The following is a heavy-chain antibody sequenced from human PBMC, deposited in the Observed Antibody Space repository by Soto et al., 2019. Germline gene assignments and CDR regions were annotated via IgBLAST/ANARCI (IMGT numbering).Heavy chain of an antibody. V-gene: IGHV4-59*12. D-gene: IGHD3-22*01. CDR3: AGDRLRGYDSSGFYP. J-gene: IGHJ5*02. CDR1: GGSISSYY. CDR2: IYYSGST. Sequence: PSETLSLTCTVSGGSISSYYWSWIRQPPGKGLEWIGYIYYSGSTNYNPSLKSRVTISVDTSKNQFSLKLSSVTAADTAVYYCAGDRLRGYDSSGFYPWGQGTMVTVPS.